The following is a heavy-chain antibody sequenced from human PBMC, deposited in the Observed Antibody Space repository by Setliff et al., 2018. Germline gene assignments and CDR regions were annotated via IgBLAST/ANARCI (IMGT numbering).Heavy chain of an antibody. CDR1: GYTFTSYA. Sequence: ASVKVSCKASGYTFTSYAMHWVRQAPGQRLEWMGWINAGDGNTKYSQKFQGRVTITRDTSASTAYMELSSLRSEDTAVYYCAREFTRYYNFWSAHRYYMDVWGKGTTVTVSS. D-gene: IGHD3-3*01. V-gene: IGHV1-3*01. CDR2: INAGDGNT. CDR3: AREFTRYYNFWSAHRYYMDV. J-gene: IGHJ6*03.